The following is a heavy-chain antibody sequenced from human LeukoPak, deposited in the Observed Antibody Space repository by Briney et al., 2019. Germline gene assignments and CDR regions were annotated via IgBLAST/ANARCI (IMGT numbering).Heavy chain of an antibody. CDR2: IYTSGST. CDR3: AREKRLWFGELSYNWFDP. CDR1: GGSISSYY. V-gene: IGHV4-4*07. J-gene: IGHJ5*02. D-gene: IGHD3-10*01. Sequence: SETLSLTCTVSGGSISSYYWSWIRQPAGKGLEWIGRIYTSGSTNYNPSLKSRVTMSVDTSKNQFSLKLSSVTAADTAVYYCAREKRLWFGELSYNWFDPWGQGTLVTVSS.